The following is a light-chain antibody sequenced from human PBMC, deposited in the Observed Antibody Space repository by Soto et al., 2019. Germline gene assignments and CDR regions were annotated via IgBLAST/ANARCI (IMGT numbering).Light chain of an antibody. CDR1: SSDVGDYNY. Sequence: QSALTQPPSASGSPGQSVTISCTGTSSDVGDYNYVSWYQQHPGKAPKLMIYEVSKRPSGVPDRFSGSKSGNTASLTGSGLQAEDEAYYYCSSYAGSNRVFGGGTKLTVL. J-gene: IGLJ2*01. CDR3: SSYAGSNRV. CDR2: EVS. V-gene: IGLV2-8*01.